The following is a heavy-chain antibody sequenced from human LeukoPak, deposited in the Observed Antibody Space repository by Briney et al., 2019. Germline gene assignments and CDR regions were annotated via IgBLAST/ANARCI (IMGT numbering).Heavy chain of an antibody. CDR2: INEDGSEK. V-gene: IGHV3-7*01. CDR3: ATYRGLYF. D-gene: IGHD2-21*01. Sequence: PGGSLRLSCAASGFTLSSYWMSWVRQAPGKGLEWVANINEDGSEKNFVDSVKGRFTISRDNAKNSLYLQMDSLRADDTAVYYCATYRGLYFGGQGTLVTVSS. J-gene: IGHJ4*02. CDR1: GFTLSSYW.